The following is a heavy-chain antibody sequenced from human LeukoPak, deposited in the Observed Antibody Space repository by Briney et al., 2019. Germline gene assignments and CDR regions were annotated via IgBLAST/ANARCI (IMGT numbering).Heavy chain of an antibody. V-gene: IGHV3-66*01. Sequence: GGSLRLSCAASRFTFSSYAMSWVRQAPGKGLEWVSVIYSGGSTYYADSVKGRFTISRDNSKNTLYLQMNSLRAEDTAVYYCARGTVTSLYGMDVWGQGTTVTVSS. CDR3: ARGTVTSLYGMDV. CDR2: IYSGGST. J-gene: IGHJ6*02. D-gene: IGHD4-17*01. CDR1: RFTFSSYA.